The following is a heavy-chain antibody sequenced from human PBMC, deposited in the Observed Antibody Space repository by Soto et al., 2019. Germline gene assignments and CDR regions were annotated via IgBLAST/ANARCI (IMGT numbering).Heavy chain of an antibody. CDR1: GGFVSSGSYY. CDR3: ARVERGTATTVVVAFDT. CDR2: MSHSGGT. J-gene: IGHJ3*02. V-gene: IGHV4-61*01. Sequence: PSETLSLTCAVYGGFVSSGSYYWSWIRQPPGKGLEWIGEMSHSGGTHFNPSLKSRVTISVDTSKNQFSLKMSSVTAADTALYYCARVERGTATTVVVAFDTWGPGTSVTVSS. D-gene: IGHD1-1*01.